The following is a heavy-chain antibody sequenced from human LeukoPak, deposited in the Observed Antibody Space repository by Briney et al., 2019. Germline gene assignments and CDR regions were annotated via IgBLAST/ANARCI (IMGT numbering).Heavy chain of an antibody. Sequence: GESLRLSCAASGFTFTSYSMNWVRQAPGKGLEWVSYISSSSSTIYYADSVKGRFTISRDNAKNSLYLQMNSLRAEDTAVYYCARNLDFWGQGTLVTVSS. V-gene: IGHV3-48*04. D-gene: IGHD1-14*01. CDR1: GFTFTSYS. J-gene: IGHJ4*02. CDR2: ISSSSSTI. CDR3: ARNLDF.